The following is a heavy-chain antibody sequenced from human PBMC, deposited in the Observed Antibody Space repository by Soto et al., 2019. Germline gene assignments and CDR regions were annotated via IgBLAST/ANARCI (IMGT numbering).Heavy chain of an antibody. V-gene: IGHV3-23*01. J-gene: IGHJ4*02. Sequence: RPSCAASGFTFSSYAMSWVRQAPGKGLEWVSAISGSGGSTYYADSVKGRFTISRDSSKNTLYLQMNSLRAEDTAVYYCAKEGYDSSGYSYFWNYWGQGTLVTVSS. D-gene: IGHD3-22*01. CDR3: AKEGYDSSGYSYFWNY. CDR1: GFTFSSYA. CDR2: ISGSGGST.